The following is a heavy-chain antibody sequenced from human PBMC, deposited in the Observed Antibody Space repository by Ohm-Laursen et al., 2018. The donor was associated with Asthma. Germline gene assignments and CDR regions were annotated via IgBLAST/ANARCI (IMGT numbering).Heavy chain of an antibody. CDR2: ISATSGSI. Sequence: SLRLSCAASGFSFENYNMNWVRQAPGKGLEWVSSISATSGSIYYADSVKGRFTISRDNSKNTLDLQMNSLGAEDTAVYYCAKDGGFNYGYGFHYWGQGTLVTVSS. D-gene: IGHD5-18*01. V-gene: IGHV3-23*01. J-gene: IGHJ4*02. CDR3: AKDGGFNYGYGFHY. CDR1: GFSFENYN.